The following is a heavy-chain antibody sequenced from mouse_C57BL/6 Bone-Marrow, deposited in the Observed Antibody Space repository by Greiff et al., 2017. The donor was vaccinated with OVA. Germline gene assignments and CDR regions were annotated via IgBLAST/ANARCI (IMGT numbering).Heavy chain of an antibody. V-gene: IGHV14-3*01. J-gene: IGHJ3*01. CDR1: GFNIKITY. Sequence: EVKLVESVAELVRPGASVKLSCTASGFNIKITYMHWVKQRPEQGLEWIGRIDPANGNTKYAPKFQGKATITADTSSNTAYLQLSSLTSEDTAIYYCADYYGRGFAYWGQGTLVTVSA. D-gene: IGHD1-1*01. CDR3: ADYYGRGFAY. CDR2: IDPANGNT.